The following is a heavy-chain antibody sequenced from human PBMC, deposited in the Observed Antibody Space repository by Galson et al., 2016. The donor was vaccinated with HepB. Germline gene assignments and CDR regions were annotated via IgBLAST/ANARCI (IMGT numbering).Heavy chain of an antibody. Sequence: SLRLSCAASGVTFGDYAMSWFRQTPGRGLEWVGLIRSKAYSGATEYAASVKGRFRIPRDDSKSIAYLQLNSLKTEDTAVYYCTRDRLSPIYYDTAGYRGVDAFDVWGPGTMVTVSS. D-gene: IGHD3-16*01. CDR1: GVTFGDYA. CDR3: TRDRLSPIYYDTAGYRGVDAFDV. V-gene: IGHV3-49*03. J-gene: IGHJ3*01. CDR2: IRSKAYSGAT.